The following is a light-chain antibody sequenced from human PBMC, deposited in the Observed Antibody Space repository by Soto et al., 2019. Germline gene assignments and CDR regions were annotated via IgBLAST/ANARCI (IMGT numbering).Light chain of an antibody. J-gene: IGKJ2*01. CDR2: GAS. Sequence: EIVLTQSPGTLSLSPGERATLSCRASQSVSNTYLAWYQHKPGQAPRLLIYGASDRATGIPDRFSGSGSVTYFTLTIRRLEPEDFALYYCQQYGTSPVTFGQGTKLEIK. CDR3: QQYGTSPVT. V-gene: IGKV3-20*01. CDR1: QSVSNTY.